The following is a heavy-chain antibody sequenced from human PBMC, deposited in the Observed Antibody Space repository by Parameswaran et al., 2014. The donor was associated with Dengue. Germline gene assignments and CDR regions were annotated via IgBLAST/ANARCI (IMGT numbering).Heavy chain of an antibody. V-gene: IGHV3-20*04. J-gene: IGHJ4*02. CDR1: GFTFDDYG. Sequence: ESLKISCAASGFTFDDYGMSWVRQAPGKGLEWVSGINWNGGSTGYADSVKGRFTISRDNAKNSLYLQMNSLRAEDTALYYCARGLGGDYSFDYWGQGTLVTVSS. CDR3: ARGLGGDYSFDY. CDR2: INWNGGST. D-gene: IGHD4-17*01.